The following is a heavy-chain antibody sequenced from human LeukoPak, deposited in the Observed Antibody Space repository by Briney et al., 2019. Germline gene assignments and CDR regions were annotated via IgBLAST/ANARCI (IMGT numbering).Heavy chain of an antibody. CDR1: GFTFSSYA. V-gene: IGHV3-64*01. J-gene: IGHJ4*02. Sequence: SGGSLRLSCAASGFTFSSYAMHWVRQAPGKGLEYVSAISSNGGSTYYANSVKGRFTISRDNSKNTLYLQMGSLRAEDMAVYYCAGAPRLYSSSWMAHPFDYWGQGTLVTVSS. CDR3: AGAPRLYSSSWMAHPFDY. CDR2: ISSNGGST. D-gene: IGHD6-13*01.